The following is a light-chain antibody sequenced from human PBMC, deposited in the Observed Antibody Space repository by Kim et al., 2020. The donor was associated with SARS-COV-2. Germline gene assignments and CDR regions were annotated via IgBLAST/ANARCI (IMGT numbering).Light chain of an antibody. CDR1: QSISDN. Sequence: VSPRERIPLSCRASQSISDNVAWYQTKTGQAPRLVMYVASTRDTGIPARFSGSASGTEFTLSISGLQSEEFAVYYCQKYNHWPPYTFGQGTKLAI. CDR2: VAS. V-gene: IGKV3-15*01. CDR3: QKYNHWPPYT. J-gene: IGKJ2*01.